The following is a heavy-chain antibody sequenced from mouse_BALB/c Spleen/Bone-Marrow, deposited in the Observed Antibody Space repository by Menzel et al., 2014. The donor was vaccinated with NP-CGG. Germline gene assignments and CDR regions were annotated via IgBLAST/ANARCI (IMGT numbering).Heavy chain of an antibody. V-gene: IGHV7-3*02. D-gene: IGHD1-1*01. CDR2: IRNKANGYTT. J-gene: IGHJ2*01. Sequence: EVNVVESGGGLVQPGGSLRLSCATSGFTFTDYYMSWVRQPPGKALEWLAFIRNKANGYTTEYSASVKGRFTISRDNSQSILYLQMNTLRAEDSATYYCARDMGLLRFDYWGHGTTLTVS. CDR3: ARDMGLLRFDY. CDR1: GFTFTDYY.